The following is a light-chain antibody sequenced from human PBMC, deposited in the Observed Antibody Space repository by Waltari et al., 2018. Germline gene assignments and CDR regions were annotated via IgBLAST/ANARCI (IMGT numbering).Light chain of an antibody. CDR3: KQYDNLYT. CDR1: QDISTY. CDR2: AAS. J-gene: IGKJ2*01. Sequence: DIQMTKSPSSLSASVGDRVSITCQARQDISTYLNWYQQKPGEAPKLLIYAASKLETGVPSRFSGSGSETDFTFTISSLQPEDIATYYCKQYDNLYTFGQGTKLEIK. V-gene: IGKV1-33*01.